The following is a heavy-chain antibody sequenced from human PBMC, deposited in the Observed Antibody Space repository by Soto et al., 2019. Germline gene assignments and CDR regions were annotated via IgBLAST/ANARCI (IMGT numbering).Heavy chain of an antibody. CDR1: GFTFSSYW. V-gene: IGHV3-74*01. CDR2: INSDGSST. J-gene: IGHJ3*02. Sequence: EVQLVESGGGLVQPGGSLRLSCAASGFTFSSYWMHWVRQAPGRGLVWVSRINSDGSSTTYADSVKGRFTISRDNAKNTLYMQMNSLRDEDTAVYYCARVFYGAFDIWGQGTMVTVSS. D-gene: IGHD3-16*01. CDR3: ARVFYGAFDI.